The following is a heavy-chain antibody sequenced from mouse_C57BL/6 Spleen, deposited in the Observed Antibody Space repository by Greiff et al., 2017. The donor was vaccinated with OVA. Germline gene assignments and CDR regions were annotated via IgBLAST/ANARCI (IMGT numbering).Heavy chain of an antibody. CDR2: TWWDDDK. CDR1: GFSLSTFGMG. J-gene: IGHJ2*01. CDR3: ARIGHSSLDY. V-gene: IGHV8-8*01. D-gene: IGHD3-1*01. Sequence: QVQLQQSGPGILQPSQTLSLTCSFSGFSLSTFGMGVGWIRQPSGKGLEWLAHTWWDDDKHYNPALNSRLTISKHTSKIQLCIKIANVDTVDTATYYGARIGHSSLDYWGQGTTLTVSS.